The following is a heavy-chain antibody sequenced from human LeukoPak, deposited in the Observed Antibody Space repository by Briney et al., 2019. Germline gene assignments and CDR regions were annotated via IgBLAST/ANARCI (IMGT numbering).Heavy chain of an antibody. D-gene: IGHD2-2*01. CDR1: GYSFTSYW. J-gene: IGHJ5*02. Sequence: GESLKISCKGSGYSFTSYWIGWVRQMPGKSLEWMGSIYPGDSDTRYSPSFQSQVTISADKSISTAYLQWSSLKASDTAMYYCARLGGYCSSTSCYRRSFDPWGQGTLVTVSS. V-gene: IGHV5-51*01. CDR2: IYPGDSDT. CDR3: ARLGGYCSSTSCYRRSFDP.